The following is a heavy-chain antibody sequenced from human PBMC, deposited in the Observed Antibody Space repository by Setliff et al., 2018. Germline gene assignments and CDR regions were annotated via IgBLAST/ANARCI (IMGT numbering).Heavy chain of an antibody. D-gene: IGHD3-3*01. J-gene: IGHJ4*02. CDR3: ARRETYYNFWRGYYAY. CDR1: GGSISSTNHY. V-gene: IGHV4-39*07. CDR2: IYYSGST. Sequence: SETLSLTCTVSGGSISSTNHYWSWIRQPPGKGLEWIGSIYYSGSTYYNPSLKSRVTISVDTSKNQFSLKLSSVTAADTAVYYCARRETYYNFWRGYYAYWGQGTLVTVSS.